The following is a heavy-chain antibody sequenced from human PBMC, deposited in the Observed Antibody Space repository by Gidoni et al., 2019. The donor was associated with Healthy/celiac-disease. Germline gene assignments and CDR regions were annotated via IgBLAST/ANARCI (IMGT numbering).Heavy chain of an antibody. CDR3: ARAADILTGYSYFDY. D-gene: IGHD3-9*01. J-gene: IGHJ4*02. Sequence: QVQLVESGGGVVQPGRSLRLSCAASGFTFSSYAMHWVRQAPGKGLEWVAVISYDGSNKYYADSVKGRFTISRDNSKNTLYLQMNSLRAEDTAVYYCARAADILTGYSYFDYWGQGTLVTVSS. V-gene: IGHV3-30*01. CDR1: GFTFSSYA. CDR2: ISYDGSNK.